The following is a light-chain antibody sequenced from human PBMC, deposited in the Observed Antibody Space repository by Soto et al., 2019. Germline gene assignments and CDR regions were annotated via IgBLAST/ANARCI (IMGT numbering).Light chain of an antibody. V-gene: IGKV1-33*01. CDR2: DAS. J-gene: IGKJ4*01. CDR1: QDISNY. Sequence: DIQMTQSPSSLSASVGDRVTITCQASQDISNYLNWYQQKPGKAPKLLIYDASNLETGAPSRFSGSGSGSDFTCPISSLQPEDIATYYCQQYDNIPLTFGGGTKVEIK. CDR3: QQYDNIPLT.